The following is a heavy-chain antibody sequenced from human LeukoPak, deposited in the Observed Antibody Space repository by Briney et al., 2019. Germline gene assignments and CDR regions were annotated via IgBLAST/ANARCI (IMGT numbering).Heavy chain of an antibody. J-gene: IGHJ4*02. CDR2: IYHSGST. V-gene: IGHV4-4*02. Sequence: SETLSLTCAVSGGSISSNNWWSWVRQPPGKGLEWIGEIYHSGSTNYNPSLKSRVTISVDKSKNQFSLKLSSVTAADTAVYFCARAAYCGGDCYYYFDYWGQGTLVTVSS. CDR1: GGSISSNNW. D-gene: IGHD2-21*02. CDR3: ARAAYCGGDCYYYFDY.